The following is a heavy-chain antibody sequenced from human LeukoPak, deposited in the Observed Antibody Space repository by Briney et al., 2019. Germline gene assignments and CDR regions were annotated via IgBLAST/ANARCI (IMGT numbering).Heavy chain of an antibody. CDR1: GFTFSNYW. CDR3: ARDQVYSGSYLRYFQQ. V-gene: IGHV3-7*03. D-gene: IGHD1-26*01. J-gene: IGHJ1*01. CDR2: INRDGSER. Sequence: PGGSLRLSCAASGFTFSNYWMTWVRQAPGKGLEWVANINRDGSERYYVDSVKGRFTISRDDAKSSLYLQMNSLRAEDTAVYYCARDQVYSGSYLRYFQQWGQGTLVTVSS.